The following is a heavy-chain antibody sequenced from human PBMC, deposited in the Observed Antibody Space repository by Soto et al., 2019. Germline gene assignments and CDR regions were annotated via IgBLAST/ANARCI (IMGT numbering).Heavy chain of an antibody. V-gene: IGHV1-69*13. D-gene: IGHD2-21*02. J-gene: IGHJ3*02. CDR2: INPIFGTA. CDR1: GYTFINFF. CDR3: ARASSAYCGGDCYGPYFAFDI. Sequence: SVKVSCKASGYTFINFFIQWVRQAPGQGLEWMGWINPIFGTANYAQKFQGRVTITADESTSTAYMELSSLRSEDTAVYYCARASSAYCGGDCYGPYFAFDIWGQGTMVTVSS.